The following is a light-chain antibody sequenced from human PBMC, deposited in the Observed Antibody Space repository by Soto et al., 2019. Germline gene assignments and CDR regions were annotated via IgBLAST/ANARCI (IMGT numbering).Light chain of an antibody. CDR1: QSVSNL. J-gene: IGKJ3*01. V-gene: IGKV3-11*01. CDR3: QQRYSWPPFT. CDR2: DAS. Sequence: EIVLTQSPATLSLSPGERATLSCRASQSVSNLLAWYQQKPGQSPRLLIYDASNRATGIPARFSGSGSRTDFTLTISSLEPEDFAVYYCQQRYSWPPFTFGPGTKVDIK.